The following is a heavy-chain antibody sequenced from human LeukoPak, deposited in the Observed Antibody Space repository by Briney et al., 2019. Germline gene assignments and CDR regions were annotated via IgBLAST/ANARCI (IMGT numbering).Heavy chain of an antibody. CDR2: ISAYNGNT. CDR1: GYTFTSYG. V-gene: IGHV1-18*01. Sequence: ASVKVSCKASGYTFTSYGISWVRQAPGQGLEWMGWISAYNGNTNYAQKFQGRVTITTDESTSTAYMELSSLRSEDTAVYYCARDYDLYCSSTSCEWGQGTLVTVSS. J-gene: IGHJ4*02. CDR3: ARDYDLYCSSTSCE. D-gene: IGHD2-2*01.